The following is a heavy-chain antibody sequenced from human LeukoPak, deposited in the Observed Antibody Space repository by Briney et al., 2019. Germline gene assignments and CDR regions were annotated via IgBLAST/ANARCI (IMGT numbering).Heavy chain of an antibody. D-gene: IGHD3-22*01. J-gene: IGHJ4*02. CDR2: ISGSGGST. V-gene: IGHV3-23*01. CDR3: ARDLPSNYYYDSSGYYY. CDR1: AFGFNIYA. Sequence: GGSLRLSCAASAFGFNIYAMSWVRQAPGKGLEWVSVISGSGGSTDYADSVKGRFTISRDNSNNTLYLQMNSLRAEDTAVYYCARDLPSNYYYDSSGYYYWGKGTLVTVSS.